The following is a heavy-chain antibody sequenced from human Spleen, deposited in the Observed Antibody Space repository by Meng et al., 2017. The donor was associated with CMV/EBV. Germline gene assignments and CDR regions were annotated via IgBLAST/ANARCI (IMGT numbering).Heavy chain of an antibody. J-gene: IGHJ4*02. CDR1: GYILSKLS. Sequence: ASVKVSCKVSGYILSKLSMHWVRQAPGKGLEWMGGFAPEDGETIYAQKFQGRVTMTEDISTDTAYMELSSLRSEDTAVYYCATGMSSGYYLGLDYWGQGTLVTVSS. V-gene: IGHV1-24*01. CDR3: ATGMSSGYYLGLDY. CDR2: FAPEDGET. D-gene: IGHD3-22*01.